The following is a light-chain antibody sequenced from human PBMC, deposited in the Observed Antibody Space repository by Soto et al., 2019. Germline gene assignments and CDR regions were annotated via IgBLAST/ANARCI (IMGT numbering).Light chain of an antibody. Sequence: EIVLTQSPGTLSLSPGERATLSCRASQSVSSSYLAWYQQKPGQAPRLLIYGASGRATGIPDRFSGSGSGTDSTLTISRLEPEDFAVYYCHQYGSSPPVTFGQGTRLEIK. CDR3: HQYGSSPPVT. J-gene: IGKJ5*01. V-gene: IGKV3-20*01. CDR1: QSVSSSY. CDR2: GAS.